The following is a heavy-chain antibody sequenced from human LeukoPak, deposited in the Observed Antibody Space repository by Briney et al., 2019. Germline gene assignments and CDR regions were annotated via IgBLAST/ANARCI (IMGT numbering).Heavy chain of an antibody. CDR1: GFTFSSYA. D-gene: IGHD4-11*01. J-gene: IGHJ4*02. CDR3: AKLTTS. Sequence: QTGGSLRLSCAASGFTFSSYAMTWVRQAPGKGLEWVAAISGSGSTTYSADFAKGRFTISRDNSNNTLYLQMNSLRAEDTAVYYCAKLTTSWGQGTLVTVSS. CDR2: ISGSGSTT. V-gene: IGHV3-23*01.